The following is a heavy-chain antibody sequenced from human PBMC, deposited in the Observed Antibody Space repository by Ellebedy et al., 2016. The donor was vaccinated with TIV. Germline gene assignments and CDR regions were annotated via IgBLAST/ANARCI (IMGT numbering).Heavy chain of an antibody. CDR2: VYSSGAT. V-gene: IGHV4-59*02. CDR3: VRDQGPQFLWFDP. CDR1: GASVQTHY. J-gene: IGHJ5*01. Sequence: GSLRLXXTVSGASVQTHYWTWIRQPPDKGLEWIGYVYSSGATNYNRALKSRVSISLDTSKNQFSLRLTSVTAADTAVYFCVRDQGPQFLWFDPWGQGALVSVSS. D-gene: IGHD3-3*01.